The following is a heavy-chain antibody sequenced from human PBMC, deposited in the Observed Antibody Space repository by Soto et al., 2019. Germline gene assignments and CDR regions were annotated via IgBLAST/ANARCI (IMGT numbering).Heavy chain of an antibody. CDR2: IFWDDDP. Sequence: QITLKESGPTLVKPTQTLTLTCTLSGFSISSRGVGVGWIRQPPGKALEWLALIFWDDDPRYNPSLESRLTITKHTSKTQVVLTMTNMDPVDTATYYCAHRLPGAYDYWGQGTLVAVSS. CDR3: AHRLPGAYDY. V-gene: IGHV2-5*02. J-gene: IGHJ4*02. CDR1: GFSISSRGVG. D-gene: IGHD1-26*01.